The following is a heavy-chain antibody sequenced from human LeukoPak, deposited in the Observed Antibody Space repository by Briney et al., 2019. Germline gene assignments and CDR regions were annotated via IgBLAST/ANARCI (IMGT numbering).Heavy chain of an antibody. J-gene: IGHJ4*02. V-gene: IGHV4-61*01. CDR3: ARAGYCSGGSCFRVYYFDS. CDR2: FYYSGST. CDR1: GGSVTGGTYY. Sequence: PSETLSLTCTVSGGSVTGGTYYWSWIRQPPGKGLEWIGYFYYSGSTNFNPSLKSRVTISVGTSKNQFSLKLSSVTAADTAVYYCARAGYCSGGSCFRVYYFDSWGQGALVTVSS. D-gene: IGHD2-15*01.